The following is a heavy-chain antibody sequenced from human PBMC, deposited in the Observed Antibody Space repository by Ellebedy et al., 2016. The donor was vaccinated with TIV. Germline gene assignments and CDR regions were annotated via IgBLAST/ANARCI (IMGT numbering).Heavy chain of an antibody. CDR1: GGSISSYY. Sequence: GSLRLXXTVSGGSISSYYWSWIRQPPGKGLEWIGYIYYSGSTNYNPSLKSRVTISVDTSKNQFSLKLSSVTAADTAVYYCARGRLSKAYYYYYMDVWGKGTTVTVSS. V-gene: IGHV4-59*01. D-gene: IGHD3-16*01. CDR3: ARGRLSKAYYYYYMDV. CDR2: IYYSGST. J-gene: IGHJ6*03.